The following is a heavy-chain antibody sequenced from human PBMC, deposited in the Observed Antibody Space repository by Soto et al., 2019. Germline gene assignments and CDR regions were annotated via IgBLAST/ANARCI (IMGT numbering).Heavy chain of an antibody. CDR3: VRVRGYPDSFDI. D-gene: IGHD6-13*01. CDR1: GFTFSPFY. V-gene: IGHV3-74*01. Sequence: EVQLVESGGGLVQPGESLRLSCAASGFTFSPFYMHWVRQAPGKGLEWVSHINGDGTTTVYADSVKGRFTISRDNAKSTLYLQMRSLRTEDTAVYYCVRVRGYPDSFDIWGQGTMVTVSS. CDR2: INGDGTTT. J-gene: IGHJ3*02.